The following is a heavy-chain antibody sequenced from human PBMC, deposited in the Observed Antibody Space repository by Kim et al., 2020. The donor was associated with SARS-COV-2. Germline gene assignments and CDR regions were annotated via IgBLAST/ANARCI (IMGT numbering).Heavy chain of an antibody. CDR2: ISGSGGTT. D-gene: IGHD6-13*01. V-gene: IGHV3-23*01. CDR3: VKAIAARGTGVYYFDY. CDR1: GFTFSSYA. Sequence: GGSLRLSCAASGFTFSSYAMSWVRQAPGKGLEWVSAISGSGGTTYYADSVRGRFTISRDNSMNTLSLQMNSLRADDTAVYFCVKAIAARGTGVYYFDYWGQGTLVTVSS. J-gene: IGHJ4*02.